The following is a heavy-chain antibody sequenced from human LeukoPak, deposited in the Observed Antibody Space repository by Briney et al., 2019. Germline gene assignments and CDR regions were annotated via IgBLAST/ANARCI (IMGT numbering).Heavy chain of an antibody. Sequence: ASVKVSYKASGYTFTSYGISWVRQAPGQGLEWMEWISAHNGNTNYAQKLQGRVTMTTDTSTSTAYMELRSLRSDDTAVYYCARDYGSGYQDYWGQGTLVTVSS. V-gene: IGHV1-18*01. CDR2: ISAHNGNT. D-gene: IGHD3-22*01. CDR1: GYTFTSYG. CDR3: ARDYGSGYQDY. J-gene: IGHJ4*02.